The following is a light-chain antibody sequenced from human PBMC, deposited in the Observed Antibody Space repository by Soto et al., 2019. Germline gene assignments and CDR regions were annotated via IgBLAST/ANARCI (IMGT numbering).Light chain of an antibody. CDR1: QSVSSD. V-gene: IGKV3-15*01. CDR2: GAS. CDR3: LQYNDWPPKQYT. J-gene: IGKJ2*01. Sequence: EIVMTQSPATLSVSPGERVTLSCRASQSVSSDLAWYQHKSGQAPRLLIYGASTRATGTPARFSGSGSGTEFSLSISSLQSEDFAVYYCLQYNDWPPKQYTFGQGTKLEIK.